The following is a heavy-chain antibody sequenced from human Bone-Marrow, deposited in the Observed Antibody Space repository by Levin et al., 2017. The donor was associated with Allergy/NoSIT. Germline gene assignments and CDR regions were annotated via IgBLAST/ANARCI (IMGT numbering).Heavy chain of an antibody. Sequence: QPGGSLRLSCAASGFTFSNYWMNWVRQAPGKGLEWVANIKQDGSEKNYVDSVKGRFTISRDNAKNSLSLQMNSLRAEDTAVYYCARLTYYDILRDYYIMDVWGQGTTVTVSS. CDR1: GFTFSNYW. V-gene: IGHV3-7*01. CDR2: IKQDGSEK. J-gene: IGHJ6*02. D-gene: IGHD3-9*01. CDR3: ARLTYYDILRDYYIMDV.